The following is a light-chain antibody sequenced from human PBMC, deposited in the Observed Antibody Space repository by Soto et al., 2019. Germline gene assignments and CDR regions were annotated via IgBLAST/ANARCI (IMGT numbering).Light chain of an antibody. V-gene: IGLV1-51*01. CDR3: ATWDSSLGGGV. CDR1: TSNIGNNY. J-gene: IGLJ3*02. CDR2: DSN. Sequence: QSVLTQPPSVSAAPGQKVTMSCSGSTSNIGNNYVSWYQQFPGTAPKLLIYDSNKRPSGILDRFSGSKSGTSATLGITGLQTGDEATYYCATWDSSLGGGVFGGGTKLTVL.